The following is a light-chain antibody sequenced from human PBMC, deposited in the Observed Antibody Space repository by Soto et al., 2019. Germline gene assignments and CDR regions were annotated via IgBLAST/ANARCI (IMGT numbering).Light chain of an antibody. J-gene: IGLJ2*01. CDR3: GTWDSGLSAV. Sequence: QSVLTQPPSVSAAPGQKVTISCPGTSSNIGSNYVSWYQHLPGAAPKVLIYDNNKRSSGIPDRFSGSQSGTLATLDITGLQTGDEADYYCGTWDSGLSAVFGGGTKVTVL. CDR1: SSNIGSNY. CDR2: DNN. V-gene: IGLV1-51*01.